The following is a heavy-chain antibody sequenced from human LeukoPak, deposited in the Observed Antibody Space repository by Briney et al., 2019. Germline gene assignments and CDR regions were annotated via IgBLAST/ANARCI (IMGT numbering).Heavy chain of an antibody. V-gene: IGHV4-34*01. D-gene: IGHD3-22*01. J-gene: IGHJ4*02. CDR3: ASWDSSGYYYFPFDY. Sequence: SETLSLTCAVSGGSISRSGYYWSWIRQPPGKVLEWIGEINHSGSTNYNPSLKSRVTISVDTSKNQFSLKLSSVTAADTAVYYCASWDSSGYYYFPFDYWGQGTLVTVSS. CDR2: INHSGST. CDR1: GGSISRSGYY.